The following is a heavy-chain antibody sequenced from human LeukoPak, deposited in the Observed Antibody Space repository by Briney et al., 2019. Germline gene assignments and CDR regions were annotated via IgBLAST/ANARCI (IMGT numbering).Heavy chain of an antibody. CDR1: GGSISSSSYY. V-gene: IGHV4-39*01. CDR3: ARDEYSSSSAVDY. Sequence: SETLSLTCTVSGGSISSSSYYWGWIRQPPRKGLEWIGSIYYSGSTYYNPSLKSRVTISVDTSKNQFSLKLSSVTAADTAVYHCARDEYSSSSAVDYWGQGTLVTVSS. D-gene: IGHD6-6*01. CDR2: IYYSGST. J-gene: IGHJ4*02.